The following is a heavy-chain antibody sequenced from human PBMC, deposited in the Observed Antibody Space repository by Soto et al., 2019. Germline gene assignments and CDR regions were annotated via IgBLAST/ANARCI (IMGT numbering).Heavy chain of an antibody. J-gene: IGHJ6*02. CDR2: IYYSGST. V-gene: IGHV4-39*01. CDR3: ACIFSGGYGYGFYYYGMDV. Sequence: SETLSLTCTVSGGSINSSSYYWGWIRQPPGKGLEWIGSIYYSGSTYYNPSLKSRVTISVDTSKNQFSLKLSSVTAADTAVYYCACIFSGGYGYGFYYYGMDVWGQGTTVT. D-gene: IGHD5-18*01. CDR1: GGSINSSSYY.